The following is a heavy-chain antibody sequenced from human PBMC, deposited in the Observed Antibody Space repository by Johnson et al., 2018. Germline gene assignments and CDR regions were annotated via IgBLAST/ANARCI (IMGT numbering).Heavy chain of an antibody. Sequence: VQLVQSGGGLVKPGGSLRLSCAASGFTFSSYDMHWVRQATGKGLEWVSALGTAGDKYYPGSVKGRFTLSREKSKNSLYLQMNSLSAEDTAGYYWSRCLLLWFGEYYDAFDIWGQGTMVTVSS. CDR1: GFTFSSYD. V-gene: IGHV3-13*01. J-gene: IGHJ3*02. CDR3: SRCLLLWFGEYYDAFDI. D-gene: IGHD3-10*01. CDR2: LGTAGDK.